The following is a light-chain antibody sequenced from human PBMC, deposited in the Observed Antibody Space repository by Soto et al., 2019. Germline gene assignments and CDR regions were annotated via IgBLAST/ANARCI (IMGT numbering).Light chain of an antibody. Sequence: EIVVTQSPATLSLSPGERATLSCRASQSVSSYLAWYQQKPGQAPRLLIYDASNRATGIPARFSGSGSGTDFTLAISSLEPEDFAVYYCQQRSNWPPTFGGGNKLEIK. J-gene: IGKJ4*01. CDR3: QQRSNWPPT. V-gene: IGKV3-11*01. CDR2: DAS. CDR1: QSVSSY.